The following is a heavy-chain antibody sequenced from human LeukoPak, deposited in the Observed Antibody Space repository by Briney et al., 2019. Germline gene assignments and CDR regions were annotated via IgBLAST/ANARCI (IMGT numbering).Heavy chain of an antibody. J-gene: IGHJ5*02. CDR3: ARALFPNTMTTPAVFDP. Sequence: GGSLRLSCAASGFTFDDYAMHWVRQAPGKGLEWVSGISWNSGSIGYADSVRGRFTISRDNAKNSLYLQMNSLRAEDTALYHCARALFPNTMTTPAVFDPWGQGTLVTVSS. V-gene: IGHV3-9*01. D-gene: IGHD4-17*01. CDR1: GFTFDDYA. CDR2: ISWNSGSI.